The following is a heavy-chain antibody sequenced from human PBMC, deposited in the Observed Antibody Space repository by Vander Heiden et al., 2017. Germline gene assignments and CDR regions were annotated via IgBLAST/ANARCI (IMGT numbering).Heavy chain of an antibody. Sequence: QVQLVESGGGLVKPGGSLRLSCAASRFTFTDYYMSWIRQAQGKGLEWVSYISSSGTTVDYADSVKGRFTISRDNAEKSLYLQMNRLRAEDTAVYYCARAISFGTFFDYWGQGTLVTVSS. CDR2: ISSSGTTV. D-gene: IGHD3-10*01. CDR1: RFTFTDYY. J-gene: IGHJ4*02. V-gene: IGHV3-11*01. CDR3: ARAISFGTFFDY.